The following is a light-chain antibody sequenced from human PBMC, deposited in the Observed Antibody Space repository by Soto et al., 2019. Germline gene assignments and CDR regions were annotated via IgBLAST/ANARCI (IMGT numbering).Light chain of an antibody. CDR3: QQYNNWPQRT. CDR2: GAS. V-gene: IGKV3-15*01. Sequence: EIVMTQSPATLSVSPGERATLSCRASQSVSSNLAWYQQKPGQAPRLLIYGASTRATGIPARFSGSGSGTEFTLTISSLQSEDFAVYYCQQYNNWPQRTFGHGTKVDIK. J-gene: IGKJ1*01. CDR1: QSVSSN.